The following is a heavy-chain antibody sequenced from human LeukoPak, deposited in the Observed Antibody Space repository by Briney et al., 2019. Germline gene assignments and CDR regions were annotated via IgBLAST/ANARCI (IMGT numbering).Heavy chain of an antibody. Sequence: SQTLSLTCAISGDGVSSNSGAWNWIRQSPSRGLEWLGRIYYRSRWYKDYAPSVKSRITINADTSKNQFSLQLDSVTPEDTAVYFCAKASSQRDFDYWDQGILVTVSS. J-gene: IGHJ4*02. CDR1: GDGVSSNSGA. CDR3: AKASSQRDFDY. V-gene: IGHV6-1*01. CDR2: IYYRSRWYK.